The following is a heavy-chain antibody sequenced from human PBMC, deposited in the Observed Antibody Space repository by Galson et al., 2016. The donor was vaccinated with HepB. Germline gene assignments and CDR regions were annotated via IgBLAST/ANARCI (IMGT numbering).Heavy chain of an antibody. D-gene: IGHD2-8*01. V-gene: IGHV5-51*01. CDR2: IYPDDSDI. CDR1: GYSFSTYW. Sequence: QSGAEVKKPGESLRISCKGSGYSFSTYWIGWVRQVPGKGLEWMGSIYPDDSDIRYSTAFQGQVTISVDRSISTAYLQWSSLKASDSAMYYCARPVFNGDTDYFDYWGQGTLVTVYS. CDR3: ARPVFNGDTDYFDY. J-gene: IGHJ4*02.